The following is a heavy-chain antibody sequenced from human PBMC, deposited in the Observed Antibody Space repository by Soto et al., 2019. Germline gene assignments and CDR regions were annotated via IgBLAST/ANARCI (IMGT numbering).Heavy chain of an antibody. CDR1: GFTFHNYA. CDR3: AKDRFYGSGSYTVFDY. CDR2: ISGSGGST. V-gene: IGHV3-23*01. J-gene: IGHJ4*02. Sequence: GGSLRLSCAASGFTFHNYAMSWVRQAPGKGLEWVSAISGSGGSTYYADSVKGRFTISRDNSKNTLYLQMNSLRAEDTAVYYCAKDRFYGSGSYTVFDYWGQGTLVTVSS. D-gene: IGHD3-10*01.